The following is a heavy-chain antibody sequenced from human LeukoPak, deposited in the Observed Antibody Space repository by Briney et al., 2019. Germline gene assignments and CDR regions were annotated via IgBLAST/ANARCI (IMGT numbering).Heavy chain of an antibody. D-gene: IGHD3-22*01. CDR3: ARSPMIVVVTRYFDY. CDR2: ISAYNGNT. Sequence: ASVKVSCKASGYTFSGYYMHWVRQAPGQGLEWMGWISAYNGNTNYAQKLQGRVTVTTDTSTSTAYMELRSLRSDDTAVYYCARSPMIVVVTRYFDYWGQGTLVTVSS. J-gene: IGHJ4*02. CDR1: GYTFSGYY. V-gene: IGHV1-18*04.